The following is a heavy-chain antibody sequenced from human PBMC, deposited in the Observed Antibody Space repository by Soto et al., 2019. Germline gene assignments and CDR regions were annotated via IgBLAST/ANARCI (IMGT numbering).Heavy chain of an antibody. CDR2: IFSSGST. CDR1: GGSINTFY. D-gene: IGHD5-12*01. J-gene: IGHJ4*02. V-gene: IGHV4-4*07. CDR3: AREGSYSAYNFAHGIQLWSFDF. Sequence: SETLSLTCTASGGSINTFYWSWVRQPAGKGLEWIGRIFSSGSTSFNPSLESRVAMSVDTSNNHFSLNLSSVTAADMAVYYCAREGSYSAYNFAHGIQLWSFDFWGQGALVTVSS.